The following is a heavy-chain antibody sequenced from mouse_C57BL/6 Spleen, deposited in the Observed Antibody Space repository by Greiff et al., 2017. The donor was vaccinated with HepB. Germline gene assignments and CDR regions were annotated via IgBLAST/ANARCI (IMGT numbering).Heavy chain of an antibody. D-gene: IGHD1-1*01. CDR1: GFTFSDFY. CDR3: ARDADYYGSSHAMDY. CDR2: SRNKANDYTT. J-gene: IGHJ4*01. Sequence: EVNLVESGGGLVQSGRSLRLSCATSGFTFSDFYMEWVRQAPGKGLEWIAASRNKANDYTTEYSASVKGRFIVSRDTSQSILYLQMNALRAEDTAIYYCARDADYYGSSHAMDYWGQGTSVTVSS. V-gene: IGHV7-1*01.